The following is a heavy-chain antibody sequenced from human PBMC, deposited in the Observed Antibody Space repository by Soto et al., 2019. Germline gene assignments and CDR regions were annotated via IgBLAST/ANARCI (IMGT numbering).Heavy chain of an antibody. V-gene: IGHV3-23*01. D-gene: IGHD5-12*01. CDR1: GFTFSSYA. CDR3: TRVNSDIVSTFVWFDP. CDR2: ISGSGGST. Sequence: EVQLLESGGGLVQPGGSLRLSCAASGFTFSSYAMSWVRQAPGKGLEWVSAISGSGGSTYYADSVKGRFTISRDDSKNTAYLQMNSLKTEDTAVYFCTRVNSDIVSTFVWFDPWGQGTLVTVSS. J-gene: IGHJ5*02.